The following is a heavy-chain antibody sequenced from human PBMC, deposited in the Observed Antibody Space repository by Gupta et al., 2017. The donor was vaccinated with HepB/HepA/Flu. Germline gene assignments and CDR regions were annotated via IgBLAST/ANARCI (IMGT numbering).Heavy chain of an antibody. Sequence: EVQLVQSGAEVKKPGESLKISCKASGYSFTNYWIVWVRQMPGKGLEWMRIINPSDSDSRYSPSFQGQVTISADKSISTAYLQWSSLKASDTAIYYCARRNYFDSRGYYLPYDYWGQGTLVTVSS. CDR3: ARRNYFDSRGYYLPYDY. CDR1: GYSFTNYW. D-gene: IGHD3-22*01. J-gene: IGHJ4*02. CDR2: INPSDSDS. V-gene: IGHV5-51*01.